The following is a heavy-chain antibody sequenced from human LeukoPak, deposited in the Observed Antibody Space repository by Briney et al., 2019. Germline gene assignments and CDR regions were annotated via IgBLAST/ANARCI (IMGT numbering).Heavy chain of an antibody. CDR3: ARGAVAGNFDL. V-gene: IGHV3-74*01. CDR2: INTDGSSI. J-gene: IGHJ4*02. Sequence: GGSLRLSCIATGFTFSSYWMHWVRQAPGKGLVWVSRINTDGSSISYADSVKGRFTISRDNAKNTLYMQMNGLRAEDTAVYYCARGAVAGNFDLWGQGTLVTVSS. CDR1: GFTFSSYW. D-gene: IGHD6-19*01.